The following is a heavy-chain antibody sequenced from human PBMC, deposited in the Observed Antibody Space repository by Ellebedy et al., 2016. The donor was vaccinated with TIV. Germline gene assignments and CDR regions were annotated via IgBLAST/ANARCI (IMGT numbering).Heavy chain of an antibody. CDR2: IYYSGST. V-gene: IGHV4-39*07. Sequence: GSLRLSXTVSGGSISSSSYYWGWIRQPPGKGLEWIGSIYYSGSTYYNPSLKSRVTISVDTSKNQFSLKLSSVTAADTAVYYCARDQDERGYYLTDYYYYYGMDVWGQGTTVTVSS. CDR1: GGSISSSSYY. J-gene: IGHJ6*02. D-gene: IGHD3-22*01. CDR3: ARDQDERGYYLTDYYYYYGMDV.